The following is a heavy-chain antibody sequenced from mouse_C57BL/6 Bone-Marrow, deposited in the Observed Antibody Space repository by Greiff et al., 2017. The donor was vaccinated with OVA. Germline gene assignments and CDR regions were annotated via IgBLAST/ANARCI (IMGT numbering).Heavy chain of an antibody. CDR2: ISSGGSYT. CDR3: ARHPYSIYFDY. J-gene: IGHJ2*01. D-gene: IGHD2-5*01. V-gene: IGHV5-6*01. Sequence: EVKLMESGGDLVKPGGSLKLSCAASGFTFSSYGMSWVPQTPDKRLEWVATISSGGSYTYYPDSVKGRFTISRDNAKNTLYLQMSSLKSEDTAMYYCARHPYSIYFDYWGQGTTLTVSS. CDR1: GFTFSSYG.